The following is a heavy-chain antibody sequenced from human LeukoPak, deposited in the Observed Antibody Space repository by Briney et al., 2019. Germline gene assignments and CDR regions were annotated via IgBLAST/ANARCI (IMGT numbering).Heavy chain of an antibody. CDR1: GFTFNSFA. CDR2: INHSGST. D-gene: IGHD3-10*01. J-gene: IGHJ4*02. CDR3: ARGAKWFGELSLDY. Sequence: GSLRLSCAASGFTFNSFAMSWVRQAPGKGLGWIGEINHSGSTNYNPSLKSRVTISVDTSKNQFSLKLSSVTAADTAVYYCARGAKWFGELSLDYWGQGTLVTVSS. V-gene: IGHV4-34*01.